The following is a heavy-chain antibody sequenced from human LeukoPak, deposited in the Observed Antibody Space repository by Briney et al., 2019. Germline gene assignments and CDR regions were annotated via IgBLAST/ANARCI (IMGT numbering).Heavy chain of an antibody. CDR3: ARGLMWGFES. Sequence: PGGSLRLSCAVSGYTVRSNYISWVSQASGKGLEWVSVIYSGGTRHYGDSVKDRFTISRDNSKNTVYLQMDSLRVEDTAVYYCARGLMWGFESWGQGTLVTVSS. D-gene: IGHD2-8*01. CDR1: GYTVRSNY. CDR2: IYSGGTR. V-gene: IGHV3-66*01. J-gene: IGHJ5*01.